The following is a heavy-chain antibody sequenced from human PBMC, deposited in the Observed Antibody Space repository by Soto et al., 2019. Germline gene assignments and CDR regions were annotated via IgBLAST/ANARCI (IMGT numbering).Heavy chain of an antibody. D-gene: IGHD2-21*02. V-gene: IGHV3-23*01. CDR3: AKAKWRDGSLLPSYFDY. CDR2: ISGSGGST. CDR1: GFTFSSYA. Sequence: GGSLRLSCAASGFTFSSYAMSWVRQAPGKGLEWVSAISGSGGSTYYADSVKGRFTISRDNSKNTLYLQMNSLRAEDTAVYYCAKAKWRDGSLLPSYFDYWGQGTLVTVSS. J-gene: IGHJ4*02.